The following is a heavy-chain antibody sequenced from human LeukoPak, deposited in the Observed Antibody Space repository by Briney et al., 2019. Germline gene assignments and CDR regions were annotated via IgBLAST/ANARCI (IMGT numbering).Heavy chain of an antibody. CDR2: INHSGST. Sequence: SETLSLTCTVYGGSFSGYYWSWIRQPPGEGLEWIGEINHSGSTNYNPSLKSRVTISVDTSKNQFSLKLISVTAADTAVYYCARGFYGDYAHHFDYWGQGTLVTVSS. J-gene: IGHJ4*02. V-gene: IGHV4-34*01. D-gene: IGHD4-17*01. CDR1: GGSFSGYY. CDR3: ARGFYGDYAHHFDY.